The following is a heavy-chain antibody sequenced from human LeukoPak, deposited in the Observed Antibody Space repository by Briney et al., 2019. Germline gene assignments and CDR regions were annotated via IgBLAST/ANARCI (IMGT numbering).Heavy chain of an antibody. V-gene: IGHV3-48*03. CDR1: GFTFSSYE. CDR2: ISSSGSTI. J-gene: IGHJ6*04. D-gene: IGHD3-10*02. Sequence: GGSLRLSCAASGFTFSSYEMNWVRQAPGKGLEWVSYISSSGSTIYYADSVKGRFTISGDNAKNSLYLQMNSLKAEDTAVYYCAELGITMIGGVWGKGATVTISS. CDR3: AELGITMIGGV.